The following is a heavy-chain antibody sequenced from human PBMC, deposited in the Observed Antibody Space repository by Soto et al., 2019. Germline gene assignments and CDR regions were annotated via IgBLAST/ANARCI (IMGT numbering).Heavy chain of an antibody. CDR1: GYSFSSHG. J-gene: IGHJ5*02. Sequence: ASVKVSCKASGYSFSSHGISWVRQAPGQGLEWMGWISAYNGNTQYAQKFQGRVTMTTDTSTSTAYMDLRSLRSDDTAVYYCARGPRYCSTTTCFSGVTWFDPWGQGSLVTVSS. D-gene: IGHD2-2*01. CDR3: ARGPRYCSTTTCFSGVTWFDP. CDR2: ISAYNGNT. V-gene: IGHV1-18*04.